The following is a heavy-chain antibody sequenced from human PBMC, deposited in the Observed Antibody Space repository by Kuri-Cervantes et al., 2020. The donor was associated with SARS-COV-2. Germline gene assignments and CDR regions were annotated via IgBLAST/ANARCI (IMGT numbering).Heavy chain of an antibody. CDR3: ARGGGGYILRAKYLDY. V-gene: IGHV4-34*01. D-gene: IGHD5-12*01. J-gene: IGHJ4*02. CDR1: GGSFSGYY. Sequence: SETLSLTCAVDGGSFSGYYWSWIRQSPGKGPEWIGEINHSGSTNYNPSLKSRVTISVDTSKSQFSLKLSSVTAADTAVYYCARGGGGYILRAKYLDYWGQGTLVTVSS. CDR2: INHSGST.